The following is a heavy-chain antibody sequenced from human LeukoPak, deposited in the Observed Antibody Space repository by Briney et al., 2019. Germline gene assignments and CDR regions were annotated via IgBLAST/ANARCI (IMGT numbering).Heavy chain of an antibody. V-gene: IGHV3-30*18. CDR1: GFTFSSYG. CDR2: ISYDGSNK. D-gene: IGHD6-19*01. J-gene: IGHJ5*02. Sequence: GGALRLFCAASGFTFSSYGMHWVRQAPGKGLEWVAVISYDGSNKYYADSVKGRFTISRDNSKNTLYLQMNSLRAEDTAVYYCAKGEGFESSGWYGLDWFDPWGQGTLVTVSS. CDR3: AKGEGFESSGWYGLDWFDP.